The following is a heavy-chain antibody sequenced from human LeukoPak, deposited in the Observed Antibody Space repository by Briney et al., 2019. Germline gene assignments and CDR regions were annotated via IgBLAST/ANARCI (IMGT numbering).Heavy chain of an antibody. D-gene: IGHD6-19*01. CDR1: GDSVSSNSAA. Sequence: SQTLPLTCAISGDSVSSNSAAWNWIRQSPSRGLEWLGRTYYRSKWYNDYAVSVKSRITINPDTSKNQFSLQLNSVTPEDTAVYYCARDPGLWYSSGWYFDYWGQGTLVTVSS. CDR2: TYYRSKWYN. CDR3: ARDPGLWYSSGWYFDY. J-gene: IGHJ4*02. V-gene: IGHV6-1*01.